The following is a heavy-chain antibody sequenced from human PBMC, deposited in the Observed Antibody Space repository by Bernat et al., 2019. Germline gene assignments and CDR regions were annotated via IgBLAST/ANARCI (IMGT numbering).Heavy chain of an antibody. J-gene: IGHJ4*02. CDR1: GYSSTSYC. Sequence: EVQLVQSGAEVKKPGESLRISCKGSGYSSTSYCISWVRQMPGKGLEWMGRIDSGDSYTKYSPSFQGHVTISADTSFSTAYLQWSSLKASDTAMYYCARRITGGVDYWGQGTLVTVSS. D-gene: IGHD7-27*01. V-gene: IGHV5-10-1*03. CDR2: IDSGDSYT. CDR3: ARRITGGVDY.